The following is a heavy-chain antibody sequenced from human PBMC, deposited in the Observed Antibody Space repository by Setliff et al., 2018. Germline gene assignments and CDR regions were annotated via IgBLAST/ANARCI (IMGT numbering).Heavy chain of an antibody. Sequence: ASVKVSCKASGYLLSSYGVSWVRQAPGQGLEWMGWISPYNGVTDYAQTFQNRVTMTTDTSTSAAYMELRSLRSDDSAVYYCAISSLSICGGSDCPNAFDIWGQGTMVTVSS. CDR3: AISSLSICGGSDCPNAFDI. V-gene: IGHV1-18*01. CDR2: ISPYNGVT. J-gene: IGHJ3*02. CDR1: GYLLSSYG. D-gene: IGHD2-21*02.